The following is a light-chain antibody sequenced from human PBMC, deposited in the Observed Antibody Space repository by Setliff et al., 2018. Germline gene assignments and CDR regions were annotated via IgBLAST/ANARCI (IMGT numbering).Light chain of an antibody. CDR2: SNN. CDR1: SSNIGGNT. V-gene: IGLV1-44*01. J-gene: IGLJ1*01. CDR3: AAWDDSLTGSDV. Sequence: QSALTQPPSTSGTPGQRVTISCSGSSSNIGGNTVNWYQQLPGTAPRLLIFSNNERPSGVSNRFTGSKSGTSASLTISGLQSEDEGDYYCAAWDDSLTGSDVFGTGTKVTVL.